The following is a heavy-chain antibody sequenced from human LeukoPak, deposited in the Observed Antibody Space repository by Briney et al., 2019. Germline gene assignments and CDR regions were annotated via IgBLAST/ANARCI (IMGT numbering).Heavy chain of an antibody. Sequence: RASVKVSCKASGDTVSNYGISWVRQAPGQGLEWMGGIIPKLGRVNYAQKFQGRVMITAVESTNTVNMELNSLRSEDTAVYYCAIRHCGGECHPTNYYYYGIHVWGQGTTVTVSS. J-gene: IGHJ6*02. CDR3: AIRHCGGECHPTNYYYYGIHV. V-gene: IGHV1-69*13. CDR1: GDTVSNYG. D-gene: IGHD2-21*01. CDR2: IIPKLGRV.